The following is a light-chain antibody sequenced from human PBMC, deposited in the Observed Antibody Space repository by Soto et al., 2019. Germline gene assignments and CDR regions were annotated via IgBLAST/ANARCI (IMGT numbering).Light chain of an antibody. V-gene: IGLV2-8*01. CDR1: SSDVGGYNY. J-gene: IGLJ1*01. CDR2: DVS. Sequence: QSALTQPPSASGSPGQSVTISCTGTSSDVGGYNYVSWYQQHPGKAPKLMIYDVSKRPSGVPDRFSGSKSGNTASLTVSGLQAEDEADYYCSSYAGTNSHDVFGTGTKLTVL. CDR3: SSYAGTNSHDV.